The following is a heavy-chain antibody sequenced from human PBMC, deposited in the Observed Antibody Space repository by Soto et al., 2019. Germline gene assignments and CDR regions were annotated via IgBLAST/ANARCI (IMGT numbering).Heavy chain of an antibody. D-gene: IGHD1-26*01. CDR2: VWSDGSKE. J-gene: IGHJ4*02. CDR1: GFTFSTYG. V-gene: IGHV3-33*01. CDR3: ERTSSGTHGVDY. Sequence: GGSLRLSCAASGFTFSTYGVHWVRQAPGKGLEWVAVVWSDGSKELYADSVKDRFTIFRDNSQNTVYLQMNSLRAEDTAVYYCERTSSGTHGVDYWGQGTMVTVSS.